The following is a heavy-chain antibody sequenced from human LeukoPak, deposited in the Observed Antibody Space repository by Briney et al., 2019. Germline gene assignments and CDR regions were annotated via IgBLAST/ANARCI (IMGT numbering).Heavy chain of an antibody. V-gene: IGHV1-2*02. CDR3: ARARGAYCSSTSCYAPPFFDY. CDR1: GYTFTGYY. Sequence: ASVKVSCKASGYTFTGYYMHWVRQAPGQGLEWMGWINPNSGGTNYAQKFQGRVTMTRDTSISTAYMELSRLRSDDTAVYYCARARGAYCSSTSCYAPPFFDYWGQGTLVTVSS. J-gene: IGHJ4*02. CDR2: INPNSGGT. D-gene: IGHD2-2*01.